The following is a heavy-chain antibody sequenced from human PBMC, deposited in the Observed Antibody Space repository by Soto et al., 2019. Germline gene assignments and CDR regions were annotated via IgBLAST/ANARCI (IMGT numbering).Heavy chain of an antibody. CDR3: ARDPVNYYGSWTYGMDV. J-gene: IGHJ6*02. CDR2: IGYDGSNK. V-gene: IGHV3-30-3*01. CDR1: GLTLSRFA. D-gene: IGHD3-10*01. Sequence: QVQLVESGGGVVQPGRSRRLSCAASGLTLSRFAMHWVRQAPGKGLVWVAVIGYDGSNKDYADSVKGRFTISRDNSKNTLYLQMNSLRPEDTAVYYCARDPVNYYGSWTYGMDVWGQGTTVTVSS.